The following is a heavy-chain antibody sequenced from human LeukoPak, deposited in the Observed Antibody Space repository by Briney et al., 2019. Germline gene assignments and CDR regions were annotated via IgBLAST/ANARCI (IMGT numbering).Heavy chain of an antibody. CDR2: INHSGST. CDR1: GGSFSGYY. CDR3: ARTKVGATYYFDY. Sequence: PSETLSLTCAVYGGSFSGYYWSWIRQPPGKGLEWIGEINHSGSTNYNPSLKSRVTISVDTSKNQFSLKLSSVTAADTAVYYCARTKVGATYYFDYWGQGTLVTVSS. V-gene: IGHV4-34*01. J-gene: IGHJ4*02. D-gene: IGHD1-26*01.